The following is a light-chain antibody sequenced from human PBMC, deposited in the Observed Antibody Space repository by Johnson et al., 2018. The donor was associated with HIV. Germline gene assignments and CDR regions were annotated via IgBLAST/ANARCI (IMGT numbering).Light chain of an antibody. Sequence: QSVLTQPPSVSAAPGQKVTISCSGSSSNIGNNYVSWYQQLPGTAPKLLIYENNKRPSGIPDRFSGSKSGTSATLGITGLQTGDEADYYCGTWDTGRSAAYVFGTGTKVTVL. CDR2: ENN. CDR3: GTWDTGRSAAYV. CDR1: SSNIGNNY. V-gene: IGLV1-51*02. J-gene: IGLJ1*01.